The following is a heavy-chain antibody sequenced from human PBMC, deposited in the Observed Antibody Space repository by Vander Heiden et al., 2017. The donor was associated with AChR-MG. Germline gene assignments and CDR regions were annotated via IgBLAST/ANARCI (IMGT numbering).Heavy chain of an antibody. J-gene: IGHJ5*02. CDR1: GGSISSSSYY. CDR2: IYYSGST. D-gene: IGHD4-17*01. CDR3: ARHVSSTVTKENWFDP. Sequence: QLQLQESGPGLVKPSETLSLTCTVSGGSISSSSYYSGWIRQPPGKGLEWIGSIYYSGSTYYNPSLKSRVTISVDTSKNQFSLKLSSVTAADTAVYYCARHVSSTVTKENWFDPWGQGTLVTVSS. V-gene: IGHV4-39*01.